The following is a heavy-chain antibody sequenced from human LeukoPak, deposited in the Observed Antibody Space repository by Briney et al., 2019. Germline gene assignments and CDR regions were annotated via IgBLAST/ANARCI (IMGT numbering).Heavy chain of an antibody. J-gene: IGHJ4*02. Sequence: SETLSLTCTVSGDSISNSNYYWGWIRQPPGKGLEWFGMIYYTGRTYYNPSLKSRVTISVDTSRNQFFLKLSSVTAADTAVYYCARQLNGSSRLDHWGQGTLVTVSS. V-gene: IGHV4-39*01. CDR1: GDSISNSNYY. D-gene: IGHD1-26*01. CDR3: ARQLNGSSRLDH. CDR2: IYYTGRT.